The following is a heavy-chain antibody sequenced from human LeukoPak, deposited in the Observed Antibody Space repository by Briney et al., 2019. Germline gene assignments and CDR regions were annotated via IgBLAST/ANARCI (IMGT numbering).Heavy chain of an antibody. CDR2: ISSSGSTI. CDR1: GFTFSSYE. Sequence: GGSLRLSCAASGFTFSSYEMNWVRQAPGKGLEWVSYISSSGSTIYYADSVKGRFTISRDNAKNSLYLQMNSLRGEDTAVYYCARDRGVYSRTLEDWGQGTLVTVSS. J-gene: IGHJ4*02. D-gene: IGHD6-13*01. CDR3: ARDRGVYSRTLED. V-gene: IGHV3-48*03.